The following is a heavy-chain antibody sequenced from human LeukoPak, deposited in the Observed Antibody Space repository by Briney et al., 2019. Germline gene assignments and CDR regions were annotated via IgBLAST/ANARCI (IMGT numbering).Heavy chain of an antibody. D-gene: IGHD1-20*01. Sequence: GGSLRLSCEASGFSFSNYWMTWVRQAPGKGLEWVANIKQHGSEKDYVDSVKGRLTLSRDNAKNSVYLQMNSLRAEDTAVYYCARTHGTLTGTGFDYWGQGTLVTVSS. CDR2: IKQHGSEK. J-gene: IGHJ4*02. CDR1: GFSFSNYW. V-gene: IGHV3-7*05. CDR3: ARTHGTLTGTGFDY.